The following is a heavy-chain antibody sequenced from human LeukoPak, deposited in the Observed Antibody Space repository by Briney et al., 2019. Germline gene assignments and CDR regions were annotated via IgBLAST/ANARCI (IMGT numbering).Heavy chain of an antibody. D-gene: IGHD3-22*01. J-gene: IGHJ4*02. V-gene: IGHV4-39*01. CDR1: GGSITSSTYN. CDR2: IYHSGST. CDR3: ASQPYYDSSGYYFY. Sequence: PSETLSLTCTVSGGSITSSTYNWGWIRQPPGKGLEWIGSIYHSGSTFYNPSLKSRVTISINTSKNQFSLKLSSVTAADTAVYYCASQPYYDSSGYYFYGGQGALVTVSS.